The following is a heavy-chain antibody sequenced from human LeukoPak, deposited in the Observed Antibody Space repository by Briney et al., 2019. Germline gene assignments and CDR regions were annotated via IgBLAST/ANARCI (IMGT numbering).Heavy chain of an antibody. CDR1: GYTFTSYG. Sequence: ASVKVSFKASGYTFTSYGISWVRQAPGQGLEGMGWISTYNDNTNYAQKLQGRVTITTDTSTSTAYMELRSLRSDDTAVYYCARDRGAVAGRYFDYWGQGTLVTVSS. V-gene: IGHV1-18*01. CDR2: ISTYNDNT. CDR3: ARDRGAVAGRYFDY. D-gene: IGHD6-19*01. J-gene: IGHJ4*02.